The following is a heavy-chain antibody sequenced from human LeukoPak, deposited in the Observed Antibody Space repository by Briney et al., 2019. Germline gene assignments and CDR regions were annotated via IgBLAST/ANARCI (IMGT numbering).Heavy chain of an antibody. CDR3: VKDEVKSRDGYNLGAFDI. Sequence: GSLRLSCSASGFTFSSYAMHWGRQAPGKGLEYVSAISSYGGSTYYTDSVKGRFTISRDNSKNTLYLQMSGLRAEDTAVYYCVKDEVKSRDGYNLGAFDIWGQGTTVTVSS. CDR2: ISSYGGST. CDR1: GFTFSSYA. D-gene: IGHD5-24*01. V-gene: IGHV3-64D*09. J-gene: IGHJ3*02.